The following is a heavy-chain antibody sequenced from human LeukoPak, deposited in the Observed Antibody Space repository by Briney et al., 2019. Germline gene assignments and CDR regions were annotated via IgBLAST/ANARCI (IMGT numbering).Heavy chain of an antibody. J-gene: IGHJ5*02. CDR3: ARGDDFDDYGNWFDP. CDR1: GFTVSSYS. Sequence: GGSLKLSCAASGFTVSSYSMNWVRQAPGKGLEWVAYIRSSSSTIYYADSVKGRFTISRDNAKNSLYLQMNSLRDEDTAVYYCARGDDFDDYGNWFDPWGQGTLVTVSS. D-gene: IGHD4-17*01. V-gene: IGHV3-48*02. CDR2: IRSSSSTI.